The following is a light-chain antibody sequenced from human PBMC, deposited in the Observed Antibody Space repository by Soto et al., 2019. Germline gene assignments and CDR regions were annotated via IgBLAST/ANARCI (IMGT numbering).Light chain of an antibody. CDR1: SSDVGSYNL. Sequence: QSALTQPASVSGSPGQSITISCTGTSSDVGSYNLVSWYQQHPGKAPKLMIYEGSKRPSGVSNRFSGSKSGNTASLTISGLQAEDEADYYCCSYAVSSPLWVFGTGTKLTVL. CDR2: EGS. CDR3: CSYAVSSPLWV. V-gene: IGLV2-23*01. J-gene: IGLJ1*01.